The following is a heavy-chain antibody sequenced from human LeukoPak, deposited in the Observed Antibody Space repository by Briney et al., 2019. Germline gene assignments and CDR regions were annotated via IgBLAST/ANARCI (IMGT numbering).Heavy chain of an antibody. D-gene: IGHD1-26*01. CDR2: INPNSGAT. J-gene: IGHJ3*02. V-gene: IGHV1-2*02. CDR1: GYTFIGYY. Sequence: ASVKVSCKASGYTFIGYYVHWVRQAPGQGLEWMGWINPNSGATNYAQKFQGRLTMTRDTSISTAYMELSSLRSEDTAVYYCAREEDSGSYYLIGAFDIWGQGTMVTVSS. CDR3: AREEDSGSYYLIGAFDI.